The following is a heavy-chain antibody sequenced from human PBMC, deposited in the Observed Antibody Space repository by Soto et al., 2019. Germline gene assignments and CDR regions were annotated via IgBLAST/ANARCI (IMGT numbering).Heavy chain of an antibody. V-gene: IGHV3-48*02. J-gene: IGHJ6*02. CDR1: GFTFSLYS. D-gene: IGHD3-10*01. CDR2: ISRSSTGI. CDR3: ARAVTWGLDV. Sequence: EVQLVESGGGLVQPGGSLRLSCAASGFTFSLYSMSWFRQAPGKGLEWVSYISRSSTGIHYADSVKGRFTISRDDDTNSMHLQMNSLRDGDTAVYYCARAVTWGLDVWGQGTTVSISS.